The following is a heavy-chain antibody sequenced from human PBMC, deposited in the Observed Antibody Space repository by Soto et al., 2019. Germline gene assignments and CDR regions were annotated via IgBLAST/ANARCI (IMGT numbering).Heavy chain of an antibody. CDR3: AALGWVVPPPP. Sequence: QLQLQESGPGLVKPSETLSLTCTASGGSISSSSYYWGWIRQPPGKGLEWIGSIYYSGSTYYNPSLKSRVTISVDTSKNQFSLKLSSVTAADTAVYYCAALGWVVPPPPWGQGTLVTVSS. V-gene: IGHV4-39*01. CDR2: IYYSGST. J-gene: IGHJ4*02. CDR1: GGSISSSSYY. D-gene: IGHD2-2*01.